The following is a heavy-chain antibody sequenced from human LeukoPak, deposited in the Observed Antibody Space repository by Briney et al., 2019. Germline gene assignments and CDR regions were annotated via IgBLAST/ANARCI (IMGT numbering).Heavy chain of an antibody. CDR2: ITNNGTTI. V-gene: IGHV3-48*03. CDR1: GFTFSSYA. D-gene: IGHD3-16*01. J-gene: IGHJ4*02. CDR3: ARDRAYKSFDY. Sequence: GGSLRLSCAASGFTFSSYAMNWVRQAPGKGLEWVSYITNNGTTIYYADSVKGRFTISRDNAENSLYLQMNSLRAEDTAIYYCARDRAYKSFDYWGQGALVTVSS.